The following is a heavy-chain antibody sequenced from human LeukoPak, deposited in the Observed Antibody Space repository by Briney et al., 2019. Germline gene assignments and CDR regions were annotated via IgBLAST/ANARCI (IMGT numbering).Heavy chain of an antibody. Sequence: KPSETLSLTCTVSGGSISSGDYYWSWIRQPPGKGLEWIGYIYYSGSTYYNPSLKSRVTISVDTSKNQFSLKLSSVTAADTAVYYCARVPLRLYYGMDVWGQGTTVTVSS. D-gene: IGHD5-12*01. V-gene: IGHV4-30-4*01. CDR3: ARVPLRLYYGMDV. J-gene: IGHJ6*02. CDR2: IYYSGST. CDR1: GGSISSGDYY.